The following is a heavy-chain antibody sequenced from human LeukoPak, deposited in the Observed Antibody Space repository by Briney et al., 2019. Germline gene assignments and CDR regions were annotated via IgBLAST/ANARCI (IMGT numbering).Heavy chain of an antibody. D-gene: IGHD3-10*01. V-gene: IGHV1-46*01. J-gene: IGHJ5*02. CDR2: INPSGGST. Sequence: ASVKVSCKASGFTFISYYIHWVRQAPGQGLEWMGIINPSGGSTGYAQKFQDRVTMTRDMSTSTVYMELSSLRSEDTAVYYCARQVIYIGFGHNWFDPWGQGTLVTVSS. CDR1: GFTFISYY. CDR3: ARQVIYIGFGHNWFDP.